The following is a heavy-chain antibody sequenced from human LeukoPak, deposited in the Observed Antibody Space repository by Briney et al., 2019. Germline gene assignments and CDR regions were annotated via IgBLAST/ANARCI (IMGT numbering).Heavy chain of an antibody. D-gene: IGHD3-10*01. CDR3: ARGSTLIRGFDY. J-gene: IGHJ4*02. V-gene: IGHV4-31*03. CDR2: ILYSGSA. CDR1: GGSISSVDYY. Sequence: PSETRSLTFTVPGGSISSVDYYWNWIRQHPEKSLDWIWYILYSGSAYYNPSRKSRLTISVDTSKNQFSLKMSSVTAADPAAYYCARGSTLIRGFDYWGQGTLVTVSS.